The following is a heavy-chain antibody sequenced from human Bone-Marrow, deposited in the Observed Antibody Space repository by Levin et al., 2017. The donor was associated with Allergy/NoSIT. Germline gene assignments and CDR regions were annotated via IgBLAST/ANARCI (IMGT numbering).Heavy chain of an antibody. CDR1: GFSFSNYA. D-gene: IGHD5-24*01. CDR3: AKGWLQFDYFDN. V-gene: IGHV3-23*01. J-gene: IGHJ4*02. Sequence: GGSLRLSCVVSGFSFSNYAMSWVRQAPGKGLEWVATICGYGTSTFYPDSVRGRFTISKDNSKNMLYLHIDSLRVEDTAVYYCAKGWLQFDYFDNWGQGTLVTVSS. CDR2: ICGYGTST.